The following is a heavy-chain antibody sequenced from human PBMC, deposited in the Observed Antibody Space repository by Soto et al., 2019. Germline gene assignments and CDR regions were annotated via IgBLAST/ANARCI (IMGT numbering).Heavy chain of an antibody. CDR2: ISGNGALT. V-gene: IGHV3-23*01. CDR1: GFSFTNFA. CDR3: AKGTGYYDRGAYDY. D-gene: IGHD3-22*01. J-gene: IGHJ4*01. Sequence: PGGSLRLSCAAPGFSFTNFAMSWVRQAPGKGLEWVSSISGNGALTYYADSVKGRFTISRDNFNLQMNSLRAEDTAVYYCAKGTGYYDRGAYDYWGQGTLVTVSS.